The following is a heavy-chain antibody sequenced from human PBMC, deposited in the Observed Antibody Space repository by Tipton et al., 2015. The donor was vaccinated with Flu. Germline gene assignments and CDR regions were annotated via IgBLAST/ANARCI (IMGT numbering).Heavy chain of an antibody. CDR3: AKQFCSSVTCYGDDAFDV. J-gene: IGHJ3*01. D-gene: IGHD2-2*01. Sequence: TLSLTCSVSGGSIRSHYWSWIRQPPGKGLKWIGYISHSGTTSYNPFLKSRLTLSLDTSKNQFSLGLSSVTAADTALYFCAKQFCSSVTCYGDDAFDVWGQGTKVIVSS. CDR2: ISHSGTT. V-gene: IGHV4-59*11. CDR1: GGSIRSHY.